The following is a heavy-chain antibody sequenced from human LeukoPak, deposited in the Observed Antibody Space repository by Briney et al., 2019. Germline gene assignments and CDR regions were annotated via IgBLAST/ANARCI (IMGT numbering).Heavy chain of an antibody. CDR2: IYPGDSDT. V-gene: IGHV5-51*01. CDR1: GYTFTSYW. D-gene: IGHD1-26*01. CDR3: ARHPHTIVGTTTYFDY. J-gene: IGHJ4*02. Sequence: GESLKISCKGFGYTFTSYWIGWVRQMPGKGLEWMGIIYPGDSDTRYSPSFQGQVIISADKSISTAYLQWSSLKASDTAMYYCARHPHTIVGTTTYFDYWGQGTLVTVSS.